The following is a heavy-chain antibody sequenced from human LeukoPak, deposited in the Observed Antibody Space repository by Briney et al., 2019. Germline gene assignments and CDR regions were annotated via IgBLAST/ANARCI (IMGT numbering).Heavy chain of an antibody. Sequence: GGSLRLSCAASGFTFSSYAMHWVRQAPGKGLEWVAVISYDGSNKYYADSVKGRFTISRDNSKNTLYLQMNSLRVEDTAVYYCARVPVEYSSSLAYFDYWGQGTLVTVSS. D-gene: IGHD6-6*01. J-gene: IGHJ4*02. CDR3: ARVPVEYSSSLAYFDY. CDR1: GFTFSSYA. V-gene: IGHV3-30*01. CDR2: ISYDGSNK.